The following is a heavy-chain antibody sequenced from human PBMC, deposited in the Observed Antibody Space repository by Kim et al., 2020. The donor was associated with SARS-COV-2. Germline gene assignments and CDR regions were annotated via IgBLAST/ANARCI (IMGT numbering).Heavy chain of an antibody. J-gene: IGHJ4*02. Sequence: LSLTCAASGFTVSSNYMSWVRQAPGKGLEWVSVIYSGGSTYYADSVKGRFTISRDNSKNTLYLQMNSLRAEDTAVYYCARIRSGSYDYWGQGTLVTV. CDR2: IYSGGST. D-gene: IGHD1-26*01. CDR3: ARIRSGSYDY. CDR1: GFTVSSNY. V-gene: IGHV3-66*01.